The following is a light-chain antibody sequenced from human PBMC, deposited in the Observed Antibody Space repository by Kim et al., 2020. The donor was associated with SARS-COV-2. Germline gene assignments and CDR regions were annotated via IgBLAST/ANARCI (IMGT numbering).Light chain of an antibody. Sequence: GTISCPGSNSNIGAGYDVHWYQQLPGTAPKLLIYDNSNRPSGVPDRFSGSKSGTSASLAITGLQAEDEADYYCQSYDSSLSGSGVFGGGTQLTVL. CDR2: DNS. V-gene: IGLV1-40*01. J-gene: IGLJ3*02. CDR1: NSNIGAGYD. CDR3: QSYDSSLSGSGV.